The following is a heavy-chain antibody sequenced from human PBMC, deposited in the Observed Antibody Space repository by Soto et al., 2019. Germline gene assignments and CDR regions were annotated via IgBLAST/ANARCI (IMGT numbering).Heavy chain of an antibody. J-gene: IGHJ5*02. CDR1: GFTFGDSY. D-gene: IGHD2-15*01. CDR3: VRGGGGGLFEP. Sequence: PGWSLRLSCAGSGFTFGDSYMSWIRQAPGKGLEWLSYISPGSRYPAYADSVKGRFTISRDNAKRSLYLQMMSLTAEDTAIYYCVRGGGGGLFEPWGQGNMVTVSS. V-gene: IGHV3-11*06. CDR2: ISPGSRYP.